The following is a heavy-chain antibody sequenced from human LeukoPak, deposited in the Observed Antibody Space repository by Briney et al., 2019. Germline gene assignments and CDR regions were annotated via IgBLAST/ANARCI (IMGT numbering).Heavy chain of an antibody. J-gene: IGHJ4*02. CDR3: ARARGYSYGPHGY. CDR1: GYSISSGYY. V-gene: IGHV4-38-2*02. Sequence: PSETLSLTCTVSGYSISSGYYWGWIRQPPGKGLEWIGSIYHSGSTYYNPSLKSRVTISVDTSKNQFSLKLSSVTAADTAVYYCARARGYSYGPHGYWGQGTLVTVSS. CDR2: IYHSGST. D-gene: IGHD5-18*01.